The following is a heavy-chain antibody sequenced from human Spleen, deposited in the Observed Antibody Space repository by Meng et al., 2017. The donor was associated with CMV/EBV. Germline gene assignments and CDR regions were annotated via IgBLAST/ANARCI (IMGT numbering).Heavy chain of an antibody. CDR1: GASISSANYY. D-gene: IGHD3-3*02. CDR2: MYYSGNT. Sequence: SETLSLTCTISGASISSANYYWGWIRQPPGKGLEWIGSMYYSGNTNYNPSLKSRVTISIDTSKNQFSLKLSSVTAADTAVYYCAREWPFMEWLPHYFDNWGQGALVTVSS. CDR3: AREWPFMEWLPHYFDN. J-gene: IGHJ4*02. V-gene: IGHV4-39*07.